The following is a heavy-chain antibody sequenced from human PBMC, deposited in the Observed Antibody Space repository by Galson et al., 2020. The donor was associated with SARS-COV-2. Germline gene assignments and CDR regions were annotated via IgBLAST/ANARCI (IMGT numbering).Heavy chain of an antibody. CDR2: ITHSGGT. CDR3: ARLQHGEYAPDAFEI. D-gene: IGHD4-17*01. Sequence: SETLSLTCAVSGTSISSGSNSWNLIRQPPGKGLEWIGYITHSGGTYYNPSPKSRVTISGDRSKNQFSLRLSSVTAADTAVYYCARLQHGEYAPDAFEIWGPVTKVT. CDR1: GTSISSGSNS. J-gene: IGHJ3*02. V-gene: IGHV4-30-2*01.